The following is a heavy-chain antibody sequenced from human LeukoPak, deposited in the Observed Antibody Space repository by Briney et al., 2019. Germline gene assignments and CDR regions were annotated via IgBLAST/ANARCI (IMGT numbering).Heavy chain of an antibody. V-gene: IGHV4-39*07. CDR3: ARGRRDYYFDY. D-gene: IGHD3/OR15-3a*01. CDR2: IYYSGST. CDR1: GGSLSSSSYY. J-gene: IGHJ4*02. Sequence: SETLSLTCTVSGGSLSSSSYYWGWIRQPPGKGLEWIGSIYYSGSTYYNPSLKSRVTISVDTSKNQFSLKLSSVTAADTAVYYCARGRRDYYFDYWGQGTLVTVSS.